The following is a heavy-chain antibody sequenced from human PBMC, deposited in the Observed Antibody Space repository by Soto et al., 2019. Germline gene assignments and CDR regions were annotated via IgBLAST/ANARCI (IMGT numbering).Heavy chain of an antibody. D-gene: IGHD6-19*01. V-gene: IGHV1-24*01. CDR3: ARDRRSGSGWYEEDWFDP. Sequence: GASVKVSCKVSGYTLTELSMHWVRQAPGKGLEWMGGFDPEDGETIYAQKFQGRVTMTEDTSTDTAYMELRSLRSDDTAVYYCARDRRSGSGWYEEDWFDPWGQGTLVTVSS. CDR1: GYTLTELS. CDR2: FDPEDGET. J-gene: IGHJ5*02.